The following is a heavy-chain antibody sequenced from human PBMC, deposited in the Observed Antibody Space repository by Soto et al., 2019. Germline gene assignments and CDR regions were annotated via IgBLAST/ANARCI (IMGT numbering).Heavy chain of an antibody. CDR2: IIPVLRKV. J-gene: IGHJ4*01. V-gene: IGHV1-69*13. CDR1: GGAFRSNA. Sequence: SVKVSCKDSGGAFRSNAISWVRQAPGRGLEWMGGIIPVLRKVNYAQKFQGRVTITADESTSTAYMGLTSLRSEDTAMYYCVSVPYYDILTGSYDENWGHGTLVTVSS. D-gene: IGHD3-9*01. CDR3: VSVPYYDILTGSYDEN.